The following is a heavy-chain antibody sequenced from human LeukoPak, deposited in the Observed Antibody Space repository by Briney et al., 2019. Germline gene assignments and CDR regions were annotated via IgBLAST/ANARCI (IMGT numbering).Heavy chain of an antibody. Sequence: GGSLRLSCAASGFTFSSYGMPWVRQAPGKGLEWVAVIWYDGSNKYYADSVKGRFTISRDNSKNTLYLQMNSLRAEDTAVYYCAKPQGNYSAFDIWGQGTMVTVSS. CDR2: IWYDGSNK. CDR3: AKPQGNYSAFDI. D-gene: IGHD1-7*01. J-gene: IGHJ3*02. V-gene: IGHV3-33*06. CDR1: GFTFSSYG.